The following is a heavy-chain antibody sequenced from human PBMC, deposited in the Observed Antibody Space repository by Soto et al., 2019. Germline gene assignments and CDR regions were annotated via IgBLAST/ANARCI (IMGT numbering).Heavy chain of an antibody. Sequence: GGSLRLSCAASGFTVNTYHVSWVRQAPGKGLEWVAVLFSGGDTMYGDSMKGRVTLSRDNSKNTLYLQMNNLRAEDTAVYYCARAYGATWYFFGYWGQGSMVTVSS. CDR2: LFSGGDT. CDR1: GFTVNTYH. CDR3: ARAYGATWYFFGY. D-gene: IGHD6-13*01. V-gene: IGHV3-66*01. J-gene: IGHJ4*02.